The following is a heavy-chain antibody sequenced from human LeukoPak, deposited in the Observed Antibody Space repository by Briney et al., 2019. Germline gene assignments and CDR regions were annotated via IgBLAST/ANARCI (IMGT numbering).Heavy chain of an antibody. J-gene: IGHJ2*01. CDR1: SYSISSGYY. D-gene: IGHD2-2*01. CDR3: ASAGTVVPHAIEFFDL. Sequence: SETLSLTCAVSSYSISSGYYWGWVRQPPGKGLEWIGSIYHSGSTYYNPSLKSRVTISVDTSKNQFSLKLTSVTAADTAVYYCASAGTVVPHAIEFFDLWGRGTLVTVSS. V-gene: IGHV4-38-2*01. CDR2: IYHSGST.